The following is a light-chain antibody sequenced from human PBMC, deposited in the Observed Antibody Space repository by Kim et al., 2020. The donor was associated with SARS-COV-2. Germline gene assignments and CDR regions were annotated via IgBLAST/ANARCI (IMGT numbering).Light chain of an antibody. CDR1: QSVSSTY. Sequence: LSPGERATLSCRASQSVSSTYLAWYLQTPGQAPRLLSYGASSRATGIPDRFSGSGSGTDFTLTISSLEPEDFAVYYCQQYGSSPYTFGQGTKLEI. V-gene: IGKV3-20*01. J-gene: IGKJ2*01. CDR2: GAS. CDR3: QQYGSSPYT.